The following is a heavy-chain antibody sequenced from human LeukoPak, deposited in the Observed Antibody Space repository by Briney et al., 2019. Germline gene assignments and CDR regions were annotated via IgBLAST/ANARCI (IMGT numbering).Heavy chain of an antibody. D-gene: IGHD6-19*01. CDR2: TYYKSAWYN. CDR1: GGSVSRDSIA. V-gene: IGHV6-1*01. CDR3: ARGTGWPHFDY. Sequence: SQTLSLTCAISGGSVSRDSIAWNWIRQSPSRGLEWLGRTYYKSAWYNDYAVHMKSRITISPDTSKNQSSLQLNSVTPDDTAVYYCARGTGWPHFDYWGQGILVTVSS. J-gene: IGHJ4*02.